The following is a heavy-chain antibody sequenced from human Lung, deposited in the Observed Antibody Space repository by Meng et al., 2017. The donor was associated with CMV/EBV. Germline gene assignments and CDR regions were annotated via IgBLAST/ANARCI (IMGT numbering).Heavy chain of an antibody. CDR3: AKVGPVYCTSTSCYLGRGWLDY. D-gene: IGHD2-2*01. V-gene: IGHV3-23*01. J-gene: IGHJ4*02. CDR2: ISGSGGST. Sequence: GGSLRLXCAASGSTFNNYAMTWVRQAPGKGLEWVSAISGSGGSTHYADSVKGRFTISRDNSKSTLYLQMNSLRVEDTAVYYSAKVGPVYCTSTSCYLGRGWLDYWGQGXLVTVSS. CDR1: GSTFNNYA.